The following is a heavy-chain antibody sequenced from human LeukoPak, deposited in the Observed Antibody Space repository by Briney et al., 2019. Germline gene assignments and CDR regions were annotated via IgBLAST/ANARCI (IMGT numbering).Heavy chain of an antibody. CDR2: INSDGSST. Sequence: GGSLRLSCVASGFPFSSYWMTWVRQAPGKGLVWVSRINSDGSSTSYADSVKGRFTISGDNAKNTLYLQMNSLRAEDTAVYYCARGGGYSYGGFDYWGQGTLVTVSS. CDR1: GFPFSSYW. CDR3: ARGGGYSYGGFDY. V-gene: IGHV3-74*01. D-gene: IGHD5-18*01. J-gene: IGHJ4*02.